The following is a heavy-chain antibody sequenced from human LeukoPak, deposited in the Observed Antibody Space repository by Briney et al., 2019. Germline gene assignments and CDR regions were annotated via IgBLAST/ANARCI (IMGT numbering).Heavy chain of an antibody. CDR1: GGSISSSNYY. V-gene: IGHV4-39*07. CDR3: ARAPSTLWFGELSPFYFDY. J-gene: IGHJ4*02. CDR2: ISHSGST. D-gene: IGHD3-10*01. Sequence: PSETQSLTCTVSGGSISSSNYYWGWIRQPPGKGLEWIGEISHSGSTNYNPSLKSRVTISVDTSKNQFSLKLNSVTAADTAVYFCARAPSTLWFGELSPFYFDYWGQGNVVTVSS.